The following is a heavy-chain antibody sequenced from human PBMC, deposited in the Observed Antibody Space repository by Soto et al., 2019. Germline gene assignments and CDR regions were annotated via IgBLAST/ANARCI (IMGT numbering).Heavy chain of an antibody. CDR2: IYYSGNP. D-gene: IGHD1-1*01. Sequence: SETLSLTITVSGVSISIHHWIWGRQRPGKGLEWIGYIYYSGNPNYNPSLKSRVTRSLDTSKNQFSLKLNSVTAADTAVYYCARRDWNDAFDVWGQGTMVTVSS. CDR1: GVSISIHH. J-gene: IGHJ3*01. CDR3: ARRDWNDAFDV. V-gene: IGHV4-59*11.